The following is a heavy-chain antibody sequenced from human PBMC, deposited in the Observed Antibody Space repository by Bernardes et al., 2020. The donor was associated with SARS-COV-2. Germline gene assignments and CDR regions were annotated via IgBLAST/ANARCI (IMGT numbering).Heavy chain of an antibody. Sequence: ASVKVSCKASGYTFTSYGISWVRQAPGQGLEWMGWISADNGNTDYAQKLQGRVIMTTDTSTSTAYMELSRLTSDDTAVYYCARDLDRLYSGSRTDAFDIWGQGTMVTVSS. J-gene: IGHJ3*02. D-gene: IGHD1-26*01. V-gene: IGHV1-18*01. CDR3: ARDLDRLYSGSRTDAFDI. CDR2: ISADNGNT. CDR1: GYTFTSYG.